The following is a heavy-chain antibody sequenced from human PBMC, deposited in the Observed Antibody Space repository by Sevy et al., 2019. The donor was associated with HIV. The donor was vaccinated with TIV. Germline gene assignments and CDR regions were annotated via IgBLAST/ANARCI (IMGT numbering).Heavy chain of an antibody. J-gene: IGHJ5*02. CDR3: ARAPPVRSGDDSPNWFDP. D-gene: IGHD5-12*01. Sequence: SETLSLTCTVSGGSISAYHWSWIRQPPGKGLEYIGYIHYTGTTNYNPSLKSRVTISVDTSKNQFSLKLSSVTAADTALYYCARAPPVRSGDDSPNWFDPWGQGTLVTVSS. V-gene: IGHV4-59*01. CDR1: GGSISAYH. CDR2: IHYTGTT.